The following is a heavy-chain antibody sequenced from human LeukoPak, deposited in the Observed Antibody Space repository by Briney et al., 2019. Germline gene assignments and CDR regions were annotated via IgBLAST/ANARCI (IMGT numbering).Heavy chain of an antibody. Sequence: SETLSLTCTVSGGSVSSGGFYWTWIRQPPGKGLEWIGYIYYSGSTNYIPSLRSRLTISVDTSKNQFSLKLSSVTAADTAVYYCAREDITGSASYFDYWGQGTLVTVSS. V-gene: IGHV4-61*08. D-gene: IGHD1-20*01. J-gene: IGHJ4*02. CDR2: IYYSGST. CDR1: GGSVSSGGFY. CDR3: AREDITGSASYFDY.